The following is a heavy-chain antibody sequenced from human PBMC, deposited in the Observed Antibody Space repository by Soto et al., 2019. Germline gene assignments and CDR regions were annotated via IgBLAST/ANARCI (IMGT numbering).Heavy chain of an antibody. J-gene: IGHJ6*02. V-gene: IGHV1-69*13. CDR3: ATSVGIAPTGEDGMDV. CDR1: GGTFSIYG. CDR2: IIPILTTP. D-gene: IGHD2-8*02. Sequence: GASVKVSCKASGGTFSIYGFSWVRQAPGQGPEWIGGIIPILTTPNYAQKFQGRVTIVADESTTTVYMELSSPKFEDTAVYYCATSVGIAPTGEDGMDVWGQGTSVTRLL.